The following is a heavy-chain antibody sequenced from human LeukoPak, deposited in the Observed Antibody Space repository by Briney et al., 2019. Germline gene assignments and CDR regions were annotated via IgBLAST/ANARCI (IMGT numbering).Heavy chain of an antibody. V-gene: IGHV1-69*02. J-gene: IGHJ4*02. Sequence: SVKVSCKASGGTLISHIISWVRQAPGQGLEWMGRIVPMIGIANYERKVQGRVLITADKSTNTAYMELRSLRVEDTAVYYCARHSSRGHYYDFDYWGQGVLVTASS. CDR2: IVPMIGIA. D-gene: IGHD3-22*01. CDR1: GGTLISHI. CDR3: ARHSSRGHYYDFDY.